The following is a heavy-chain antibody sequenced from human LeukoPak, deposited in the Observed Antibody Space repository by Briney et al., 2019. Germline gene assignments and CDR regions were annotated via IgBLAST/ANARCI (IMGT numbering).Heavy chain of an antibody. CDR3: ASSLADSSGPRSFDY. Sequence: PSETLSLTCTVSGGSISSYYWSWLRQPPGKGLEWIGYIYYSGSTNYNPSLKSRVTISVDTSKNQFSLKLSSVTAADTAVYYCASSLADSSGPRSFDYWGQGTLVTVSS. J-gene: IGHJ4*02. V-gene: IGHV4-59*01. CDR1: GGSISSYY. CDR2: IYYSGST. D-gene: IGHD3-22*01.